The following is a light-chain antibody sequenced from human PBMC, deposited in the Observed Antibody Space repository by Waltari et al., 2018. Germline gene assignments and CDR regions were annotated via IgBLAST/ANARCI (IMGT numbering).Light chain of an antibody. CDR2: KAS. V-gene: IGKV1-5*03. CDR3: QQYDSFWT. CDR1: ESISNW. Sequence: DIQMTQSPSTLSASVGDRVTITCRASESISNWLAWYQQKQGKAPKVLIHKASSVESGVPSRFSGSGSATEFTLTISNLQPDDFATYYCQQYDSFWTFGQGTKVEIK. J-gene: IGKJ1*01.